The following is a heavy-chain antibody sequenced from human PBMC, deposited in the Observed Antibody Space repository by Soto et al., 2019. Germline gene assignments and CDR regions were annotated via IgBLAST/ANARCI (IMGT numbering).Heavy chain of an antibody. CDR2: ISGGGSNT. CDR1: GFPFSSYV. V-gene: IGHV3-23*01. CDR3: AKDSNKYSSSLRGRYFDY. D-gene: IGHD4-4*01. J-gene: IGHJ4*02. Sequence: HPGGSLRLSCAASGFPFSSYVMSWVRQAPGKGLEWVSGISGGGSNTFYADSEKGRFTISRDNSKNTLLLQMNSLGAEDTAVYYCAKDSNKYSSSLRGRYFDYWGQGIGVTVSS.